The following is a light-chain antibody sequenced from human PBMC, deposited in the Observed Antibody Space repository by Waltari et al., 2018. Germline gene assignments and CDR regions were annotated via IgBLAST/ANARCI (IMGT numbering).Light chain of an antibody. V-gene: IGKV1-33*01. CDR3: QQYDNLLIT. CDR2: DAS. CDR1: QDISNY. J-gene: IGKJ5*01. Sequence: DIQMTQSPSSLSASVGDRVTITCQASQDISNYLNLYQHKPGKAPKLLIYDASNLETGVPSRFSGSGSGTDFTFTISSLQPEDIATYYCQQYDNLLITFGQGTRLEIK.